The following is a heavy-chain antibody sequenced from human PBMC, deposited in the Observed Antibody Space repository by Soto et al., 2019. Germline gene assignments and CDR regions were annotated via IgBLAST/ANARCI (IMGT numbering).Heavy chain of an antibody. CDR1: GFTVSSNY. Sequence: EVQLVETGGGLIQPGGSLRLSCAASGFTVSSNYMSWVRQAPGKGLEWVSVIYSGGSTYYADSVKGRFTISRDNSKNTLYLQMNSVRAEDTAVYYCARSTSYYWYFDLWGRGTLVTVSS. CDR3: ARSTSYYWYFDL. CDR2: IYSGGST. V-gene: IGHV3-53*02. J-gene: IGHJ2*01.